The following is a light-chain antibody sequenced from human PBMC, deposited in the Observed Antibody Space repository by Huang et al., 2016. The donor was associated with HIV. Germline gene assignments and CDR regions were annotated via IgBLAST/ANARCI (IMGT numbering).Light chain of an antibody. Sequence: EVVMTQSPATLSVSPGEVATLSCRASESVGRKVACYHQKRGQSPRLIIYGASTRATDIPDRFSGSGSGTKFSLNINGLQSDDFGIYYCQQYDVLITFGGGSKVDIK. V-gene: IGKV3D-15*01. CDR2: GAS. CDR3: QQYDVLIT. J-gene: IGKJ4*01. CDR1: ESVGRK.